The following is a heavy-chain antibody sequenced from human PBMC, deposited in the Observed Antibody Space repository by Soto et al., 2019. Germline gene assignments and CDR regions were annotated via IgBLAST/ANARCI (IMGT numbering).Heavy chain of an antibody. V-gene: IGHV1-2*02. CDR1: GYTFTGYY. CDR3: ARGEGGPRWGSIDY. Sequence: QVQLVQSGAEVKKPGASVKVSCKASGYTFTGYYMHWVRQAPGQGLEWMGWINPNSGGTNYAQKCQGRVTRTRDTAISTAYMELSRLRSDDTAVYYCARGEGGPRWGSIDYWGQGTLVTVSS. D-gene: IGHD2-21*01. J-gene: IGHJ4*02. CDR2: INPNSGGT.